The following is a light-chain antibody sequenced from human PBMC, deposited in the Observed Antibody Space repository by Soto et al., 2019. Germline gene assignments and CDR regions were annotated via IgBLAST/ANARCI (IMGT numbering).Light chain of an antibody. Sequence: AIRMTQSPSSLSASTGDRVTITCRASQGISSYLAWYQQKPGKAPKLLIYAASTLQSGVPSRFSGSGSGTDFTLTISSLKSEDFATYYCQQYYSYPTFGQGTRLAIK. J-gene: IGKJ5*01. CDR1: QGISSY. CDR2: AAS. V-gene: IGKV1-8*01. CDR3: QQYYSYPT.